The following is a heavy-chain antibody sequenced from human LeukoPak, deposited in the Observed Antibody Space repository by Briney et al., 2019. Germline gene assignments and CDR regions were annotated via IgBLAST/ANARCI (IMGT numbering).Heavy chain of an antibody. CDR3: ARDYRYYFDY. J-gene: IGHJ4*02. CDR1: GFAFSTYT. V-gene: IGHV3-48*02. Sequence: GGSLRLSCAASGFAFSTYTMNWVRQAPRKGLEWIAYISGPTISYADSVRGRFTISRDNAKNSLYLQMNSLRDEDTAVYYCARDYRYYFDYWGQGTLVTVSS. CDR2: ISGPTI. D-gene: IGHD3-16*02.